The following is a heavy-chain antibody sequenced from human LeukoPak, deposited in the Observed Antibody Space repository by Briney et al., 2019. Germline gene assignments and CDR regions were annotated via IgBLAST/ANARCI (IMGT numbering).Heavy chain of an antibody. CDR3: ARAGATNYYYYYMDV. CDR2: INHSGST. V-gene: IGHV4-34*01. J-gene: IGHJ6*03. D-gene: IGHD1-26*01. Sequence: SETLSLTCTVSGGSIRSYYWSWIRQPPGKGLEWIGEINHSGSTNYNPSLKSRVTISVDTSKNQFSLKLSSVTAADTAVYYCARAGATNYYYYYMDVWGKGTTVTVSS. CDR1: GGSIRSYY.